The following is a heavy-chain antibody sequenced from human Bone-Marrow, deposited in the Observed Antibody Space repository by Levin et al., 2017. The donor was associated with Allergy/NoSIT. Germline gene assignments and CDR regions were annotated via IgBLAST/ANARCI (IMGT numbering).Heavy chain of an antibody. Sequence: ASVKVSCKGSGGTFRSNALSWARQAPGQGLEWMGGFIPVLNRADYAQKFQGRVTITADKSASTGYMEVHSLTSEDTAVYFCARERGRSDFDSWGQGTLVTVSS. J-gene: IGHJ5*01. V-gene: IGHV1-69*10. CDR2: FIPVLNRA. CDR1: GGTFRSNA. CDR3: ARERGRSDFDS.